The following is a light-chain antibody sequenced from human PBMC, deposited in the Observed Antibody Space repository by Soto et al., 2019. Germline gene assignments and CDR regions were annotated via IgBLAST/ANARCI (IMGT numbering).Light chain of an antibody. CDR3: QSYDNSNWV. J-gene: IGLJ3*02. Sequence: QSVSESPGRTVTISCTRSSGGIASNYVQWYQQRPGSSPTTVIYENNQRPSGVPDRFSGSIDSSSNSASLTISGLKTEDEADYYCQSYDNSNWVFGGGTKLTVL. CDR1: SGGIASNY. CDR2: ENN. V-gene: IGLV6-57*01.